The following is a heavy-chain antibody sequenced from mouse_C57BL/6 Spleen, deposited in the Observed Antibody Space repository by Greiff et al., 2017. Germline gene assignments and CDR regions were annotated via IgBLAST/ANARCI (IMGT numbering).Heavy chain of an antibody. J-gene: IGHJ2*01. V-gene: IGHV3-6*01. CDR3: ARGHDGYYYYFDY. D-gene: IGHD2-3*01. CDR1: GYSITSGYY. CDR2: ISYDGSN. Sequence: DVKLVESGPGLVKPSQSLSLTCSVTGYSITSGYYWNWIRQFPGNKLEWMGYISYDGSNNYNPSLKNRISITRDTSKNQFFLKLNSVTTEDTATYYCARGHDGYYYYFDYWGQGTTLTVSS.